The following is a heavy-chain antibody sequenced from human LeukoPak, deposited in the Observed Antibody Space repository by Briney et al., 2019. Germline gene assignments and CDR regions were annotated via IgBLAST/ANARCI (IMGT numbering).Heavy chain of an antibody. CDR2: INHSGST. CDR3: ARLQSYYDPFDV. J-gene: IGHJ3*01. V-gene: IGHV4-34*01. CDR1: GGSFSGYY. D-gene: IGHD3-22*01. Sequence: TSETLSLTCVVYGGSFSGYYWSWIRQPPGKGLEWIGEINHSGSTNYNPSLKSRVTISVDTSKNQFSLKLSSVTAADTAVYYCARLQSYYDPFDVWGQGTVVTVSS.